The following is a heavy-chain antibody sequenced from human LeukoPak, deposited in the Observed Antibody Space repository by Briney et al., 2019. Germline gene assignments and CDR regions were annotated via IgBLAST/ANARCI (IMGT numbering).Heavy chain of an antibody. J-gene: IGHJ6*02. CDR2: IYSGGST. CDR1: GFTVSSNY. V-gene: IGHV3-53*01. Sequence: GGSLRLSCAASGFTVSSNYMSWVRQAPGKGLEWVSVIYSGGSTYYADSVKGRFAISRDNSKNTLYLQMNSLRAEDTAVYYCAREAGDGYYYYGMDVWGQGTTVTVSS. D-gene: IGHD7-27*01. CDR3: AREAGDGYYYYGMDV.